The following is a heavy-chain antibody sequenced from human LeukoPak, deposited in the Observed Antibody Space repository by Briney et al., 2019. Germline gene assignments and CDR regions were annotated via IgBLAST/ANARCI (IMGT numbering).Heavy chain of an antibody. J-gene: IGHJ2*01. Sequence: SETLSLTCAVYGGSFSGYYWRWIHQPPGKGLEWIGEITRSGSTNYNPSLKSRVTMSLDTSENQFSLRLSSVTAADTAVYYCARLDQLIQDYWYFDLWGRGTLVAVSS. CDR3: ARLDQLIQDYWYFDL. D-gene: IGHD2-2*01. CDR2: ITRSGST. CDR1: GGSFSGYY. V-gene: IGHV4-34*01.